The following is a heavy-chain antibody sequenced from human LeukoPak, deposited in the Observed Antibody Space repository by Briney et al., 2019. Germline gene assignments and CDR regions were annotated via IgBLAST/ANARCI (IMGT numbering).Heavy chain of an antibody. Sequence: ASVKVSCKASGYTFTGYYMHWVRQAPGQGLEWMGRIIPILGIANYAQKFQGRVTITADKSTSTAYMELSSLRSEDTAVYYCAREDSSGYFQSSYFDYWGQGTLVTVSS. CDR1: GYTFTGYY. CDR3: AREDSSGYFQSSYFDY. J-gene: IGHJ4*02. D-gene: IGHD3-22*01. CDR2: IIPILGIA. V-gene: IGHV1-69*04.